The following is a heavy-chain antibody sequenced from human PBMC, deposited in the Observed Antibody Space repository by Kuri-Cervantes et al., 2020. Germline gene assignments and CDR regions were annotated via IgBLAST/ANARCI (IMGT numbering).Heavy chain of an antibody. D-gene: IGHD5-18*01. J-gene: IGHJ4*02. CDR1: GYTFTGYY. CDR2: INPNSGGT. Sequence: ASVKVSCKASGYTFTGYYMHWVRQAPGQGLEWMGWINPNSGGTNYAQKFQGRVTMTRDTSISTAYMELSRLRSDDPAVYYCATGALYSYGYEPALDYWGQGALVTVSS. CDR3: ATGALYSYGYEPALDY. V-gene: IGHV1-2*02.